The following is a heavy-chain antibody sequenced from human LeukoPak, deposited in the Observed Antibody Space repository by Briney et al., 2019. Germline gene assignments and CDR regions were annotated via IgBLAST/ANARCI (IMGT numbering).Heavy chain of an antibody. J-gene: IGHJ4*02. CDR3: ARITMIVVVIDY. Sequence: SQTLSLTCTVSGGSISSGGYYWSWIRQHPGKGLEWIGYIYYSGSTYYNPSLKSRVTISVDTSKNQFSLKLSSVTAADTAVYFCARITMIVVVIDYWGQGALVTVSS. CDR1: GGSISSGGYY. V-gene: IGHV4-31*03. CDR2: IYYSGST. D-gene: IGHD3-22*01.